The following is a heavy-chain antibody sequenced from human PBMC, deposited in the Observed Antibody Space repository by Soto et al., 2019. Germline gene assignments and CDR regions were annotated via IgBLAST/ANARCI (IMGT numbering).Heavy chain of an antibody. CDR2: ISAYNGNT. CDR3: ARAGVAAPRSGEYGMDV. D-gene: IGHD6-13*01. J-gene: IGHJ6*02. CDR1: GYTFTSYG. Sequence: QVQLVQSGAEVKKPGASVKVSCKASGYTFTSYGISWVRQAPGQGLEWMGWISAYNGNTNYAQKLQGRVTMTTDTSINTAYMDLSRVTSDDTAIYYCARAGVAAPRSGEYGMDVWGQGTTVTVSS. V-gene: IGHV1-18*01.